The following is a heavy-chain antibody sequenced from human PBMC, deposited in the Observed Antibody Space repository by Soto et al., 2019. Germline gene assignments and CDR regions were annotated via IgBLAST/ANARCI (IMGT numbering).Heavy chain of an antibody. Sequence: ESGGGVVQPGRSLRLSCAASGFTFSSYGMHWVRQAPGKGLEWVAVIWYDGSNKYYADSVKGRFTISRDNSKNTLYLQMNSLRAEDTAVYYCARDGDGYGVRYYYYYMDVWGKGTTVTVSS. CDR1: GFTFSSYG. J-gene: IGHJ6*03. D-gene: IGHD4-17*01. CDR3: ARDGDGYGVRYYYYYMDV. V-gene: IGHV3-33*01. CDR2: IWYDGSNK.